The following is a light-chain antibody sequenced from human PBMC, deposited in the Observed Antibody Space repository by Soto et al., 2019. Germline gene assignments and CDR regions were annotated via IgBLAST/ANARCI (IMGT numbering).Light chain of an antibody. V-gene: IGLV4-60*02. CDR2: VEGSGNY. CDR3: ETWDTNTWV. Sequence: QSVLTQSSSASASLGSSVKLTCALSSGHSNYFIAWHQQQPGKAPRYLMKVEGSGNYNKGNGVPDRFSGSSSGADRYLTISNLQFEDEADYYCETWDTNTWVFGGGTKITVL. J-gene: IGLJ3*02. CDR1: SGHSNYF.